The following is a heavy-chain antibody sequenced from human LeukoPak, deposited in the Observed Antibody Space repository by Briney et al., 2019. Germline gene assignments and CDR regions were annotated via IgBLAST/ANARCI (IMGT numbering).Heavy chain of an antibody. Sequence: GGSLRLSCAAFGVTVSSNYMSWVRQAPGKGLEWVSIIYSGGSTYYADSVKGRFTISRDNSKNTLYLQMNSLRAEDTAVYYCTRDRTGQQLISRKEYYYMDVWGKGTTVTISS. CDR1: GVTVSSNY. D-gene: IGHD4-11*01. J-gene: IGHJ6*03. CDR2: IYSGGST. CDR3: TRDRTGQQLISRKEYYYMDV. V-gene: IGHV3-66*01.